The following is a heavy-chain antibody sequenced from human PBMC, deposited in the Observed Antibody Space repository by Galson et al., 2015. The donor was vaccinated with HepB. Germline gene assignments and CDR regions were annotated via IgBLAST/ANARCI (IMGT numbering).Heavy chain of an antibody. CDR2: IYYTGTT. D-gene: IGHD3-22*01. CDR3: ARHQYSSALGYAMDV. Sequence: TLSLTCAVFGGSTSSNTYYWSWIRQPPGRGLEWIGSIYYTGTTYYNPSLKSRVTISLDTSKNHFSLKLRSVTAADTAVYYCARHQYSSALGYAMDVWGQGATVTVSS. V-gene: IGHV4-39*01. CDR1: GGSTSSNTYY. J-gene: IGHJ6*02.